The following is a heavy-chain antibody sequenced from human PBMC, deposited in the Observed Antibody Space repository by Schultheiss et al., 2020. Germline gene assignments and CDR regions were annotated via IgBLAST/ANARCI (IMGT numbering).Heavy chain of an antibody. J-gene: IGHJ4*02. Sequence: GGSLRLSCAASGFTLNSHAMSWVRQAPGKGLEWVSTIWNADGGTFYADSVKGRFTISRDDSKNTLYLQMNSLRAEDTAVYYCARTRSSSSSPIDYWGQGTLVTVSS. V-gene: IGHV3-23*01. CDR2: IWNADGGT. CDR1: GFTLNSHA. D-gene: IGHD6-13*01. CDR3: ARTRSSSSSPIDY.